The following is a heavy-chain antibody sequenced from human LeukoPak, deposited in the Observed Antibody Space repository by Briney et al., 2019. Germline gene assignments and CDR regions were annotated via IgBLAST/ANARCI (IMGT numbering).Heavy chain of an antibody. J-gene: IGHJ4*02. V-gene: IGHV4-34*01. CDR2: INHSGST. Sequence: PSEALSLTCAVYGGSFSGYYWSWIRQPPGKGLEWIGEINHSGSTNYNPSLKSRVTISVDTSKNQFSLKLSSVTAADTAVYYCARPYSSGYSYYFDYWGQGTLVTVSS. CDR1: GGSFSGYY. D-gene: IGHD3-22*01. CDR3: ARPYSSGYSYYFDY.